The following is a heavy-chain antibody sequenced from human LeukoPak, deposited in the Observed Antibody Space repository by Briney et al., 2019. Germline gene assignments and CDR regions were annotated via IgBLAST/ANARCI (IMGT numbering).Heavy chain of an antibody. CDR2: ISGSGGST. J-gene: IGHJ3*02. V-gene: IGHV3-23*01. D-gene: IGHD2-15*01. Sequence: GGSLRLSCAASGFTFSSYAMSWVRQAPGKGLEWVSGISGSGGSTHYADSVKDRFTISRDNSKNTLYLQMNSLGAEDTAVYYCAKETVVVVAATPDAFDIWGQGTMVTVSS. CDR3: AKETVVVVAATPDAFDI. CDR1: GFTFSSYA.